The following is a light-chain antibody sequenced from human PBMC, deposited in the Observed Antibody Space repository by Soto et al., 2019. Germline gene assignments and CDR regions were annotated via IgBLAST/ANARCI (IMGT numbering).Light chain of an antibody. CDR1: SSDVGAYKY. CDR2: EVT. V-gene: IGLV2-14*01. Sequence: QSALTQPASVSGSPGQSITISCTGTSSDVGAYKYVSWYQQHPGKAPKLMIYEVTNRPSGVSNRFFGSKSGNTASLTISGLQAEDEPDYYCTSYTSDTTVIFGGGTKVTVL. CDR3: TSYTSDTTVI. J-gene: IGLJ2*01.